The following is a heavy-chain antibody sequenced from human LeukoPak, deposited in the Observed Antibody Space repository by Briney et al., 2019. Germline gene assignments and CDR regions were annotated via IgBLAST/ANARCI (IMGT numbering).Heavy chain of an antibody. CDR1: GFDFSNYW. J-gene: IGHJ4*02. V-gene: IGHV3-7*03. Sequence: GGSLRLSCAASGFDFSNYWMYWGRQAPGKGLEWVANIKQDGSEKYYVDSVRGRFTISRDNAKNSLSLQMNSLRAEDTAVYYCASNYGGWGQGTLVTVSS. CDR3: ASNYGG. D-gene: IGHD4-11*01. CDR2: IKQDGSEK.